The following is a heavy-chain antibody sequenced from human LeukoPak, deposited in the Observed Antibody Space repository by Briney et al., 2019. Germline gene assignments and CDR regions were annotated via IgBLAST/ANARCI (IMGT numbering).Heavy chain of an antibody. CDR3: ARGGHYYDSSGYKGLDY. J-gene: IGHJ4*02. CDR2: INRSGST. CDR1: GGSFSGYY. D-gene: IGHD3-22*01. V-gene: IGHV4-34*01. Sequence: SETLSLTCAVYGGSFSGYYWSWVRQPPGKGLEWIGEINRSGSTNYNPSLKSRVTISVDTSKNQFSLKLSSVTAADTAVYYCARGGHYYDSSGYKGLDYWGQGTLVTVSS.